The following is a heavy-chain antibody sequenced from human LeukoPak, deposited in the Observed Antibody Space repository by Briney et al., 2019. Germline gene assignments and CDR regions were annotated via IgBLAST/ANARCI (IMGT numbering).Heavy chain of an antibody. CDR2: IYYSGST. CDR1: GGSISSSSYY. V-gene: IGHV4-39*01. D-gene: IGHD5-12*01. J-gene: IGHJ4*02. Sequence: PSETLSLTCTVSGGSISSSSYYWGWIRQSPGKGLEWIGSIYYSGSTYYNPSLKSRVTISVDTSKNQFSLKLTSVTAADTAVYYCARQRYSGIYYFDYWGQGTLVTVSS. CDR3: ARQRYSGIYYFDY.